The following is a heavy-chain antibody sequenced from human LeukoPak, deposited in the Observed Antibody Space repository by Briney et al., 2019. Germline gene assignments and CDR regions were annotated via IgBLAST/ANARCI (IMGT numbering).Heavy chain of an antibody. V-gene: IGHV1-69*05. Sequence: GSSVKVSCKASGGTFSSYAISWVRQAPGQGLEWMGGIIPIFGTANYAQKFQGRVTITTDESTSTAYMELSSLRSEDTAVYYCASIPLYNWNSAPFHRYAFDVWGQGTMVTVSS. CDR2: IIPIFGTA. CDR1: GGTFSSYA. CDR3: ASIPLYNWNSAPFHRYAFDV. J-gene: IGHJ3*01. D-gene: IGHD1-7*01.